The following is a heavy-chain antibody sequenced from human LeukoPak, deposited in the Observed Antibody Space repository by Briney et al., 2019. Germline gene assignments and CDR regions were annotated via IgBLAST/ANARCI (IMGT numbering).Heavy chain of an antibody. CDR2: ISDSSGGT. V-gene: IGHV3-23*01. J-gene: IGHJ4*02. CDR1: GFTFNTYS. CDR3: DGADF. Sequence: GGSLRLSCAASGFTFNTYSMNWARQAPGKGLEWVSTISDSSGGTYYADSVKGRFTISRDNSKSTLYLQMNSLRADDTAVYYCDGADFWGQGTLVTVSS.